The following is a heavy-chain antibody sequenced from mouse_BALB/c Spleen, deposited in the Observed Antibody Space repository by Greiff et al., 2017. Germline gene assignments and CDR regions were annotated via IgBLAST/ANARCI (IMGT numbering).Heavy chain of an antibody. D-gene: IGHD2-4*01. V-gene: IGHV5-4*02. CDR3: ARGGYDYDPLYAMDY. J-gene: IGHJ4*01. Sequence: EVKVVESGGGLVKPGGSLKLSCAASGFTFSDYYMYWVRQTPEKRLEWVATISDGGSYTYYPDSVKGRFTISRDNAKNNLYLQMSSLKSEDTAMYYCARGGYDYDPLYAMDYWGQGTSVTVSS. CDR2: ISDGGSYT. CDR1: GFTFSDYY.